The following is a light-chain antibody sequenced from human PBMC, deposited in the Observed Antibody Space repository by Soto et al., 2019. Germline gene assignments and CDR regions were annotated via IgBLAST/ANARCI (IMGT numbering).Light chain of an antibody. Sequence: QSVLTQSASVSGSPGQSITISCTGTGSGIGGYSYVSWYQQYPGKAPKLVIYEVTHRPSGVSDRFSGSKSGNTASLTISGLQAEDEADYYCSFYTSISPLYVFGTGTKVTVL. CDR1: GSGIGGYSY. J-gene: IGLJ1*01. CDR3: SFYTSISPLYV. V-gene: IGLV2-14*01. CDR2: EVT.